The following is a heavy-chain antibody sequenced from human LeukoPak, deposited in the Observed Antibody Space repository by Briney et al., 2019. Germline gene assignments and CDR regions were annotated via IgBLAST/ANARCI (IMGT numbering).Heavy chain of an antibody. J-gene: IGHJ4*02. Sequence: GGSLRLSCVVSGISLSNYGMTWVRQAPGKGLEWVSYISSSGNSIYYADSVKGRFTISRDNAKNSLYLQMNSLRAEDTAVYYCAREMEGDYGSGTYFDLWGQGNMVTVSS. V-gene: IGHV3-48*04. CDR3: AREMEGDYGSGTYFDL. CDR1: GISLSNYG. D-gene: IGHD3-10*01. CDR2: ISSSGNSI.